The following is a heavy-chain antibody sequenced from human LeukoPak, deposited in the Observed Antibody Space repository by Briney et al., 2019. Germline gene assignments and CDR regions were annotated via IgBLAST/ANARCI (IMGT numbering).Heavy chain of an antibody. Sequence: GGSLRLSCAASGFTFRSYAMHWVRQAPGKGLEWVAVISYDGSINYYADSVKGRFTISRDNSKNTLYLQMNSLRAEDTAVYYCAKDEQLVLDYWGQGTLVTVSS. V-gene: IGHV3-30*04. CDR3: AKDEQLVLDY. CDR1: GFTFRSYA. J-gene: IGHJ4*02. D-gene: IGHD6-6*01. CDR2: ISYDGSIN.